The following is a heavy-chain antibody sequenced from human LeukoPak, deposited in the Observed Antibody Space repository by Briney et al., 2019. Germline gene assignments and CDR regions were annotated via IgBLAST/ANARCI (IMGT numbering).Heavy chain of an antibody. J-gene: IGHJ4*02. CDR1: GYSFSNYW. CDR2: IYPADSDT. CDR3: ARQATNRVVSDY. V-gene: IGHV5-51*01. D-gene: IGHD3-3*01. Sequence: GESLKISCEGSGYSFSNYWIAWVRQMPGKGLEWMEIIYPADSDTRYSPSFQGQVTISADKSISTAYLQWSSLKASDTAMYYCARQATNRVVSDYWGQGTLVTVSS.